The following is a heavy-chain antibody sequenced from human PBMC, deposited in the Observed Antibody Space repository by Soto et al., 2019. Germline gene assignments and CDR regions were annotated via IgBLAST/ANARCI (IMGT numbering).Heavy chain of an antibody. CDR1: GFSLSNNG. Sequence: GGSLRLSCAASGFSLSNNGMHWVRQAPGKGLEWVSVISYDGNNKYYADSVKGRFTISRDNSKNTVYLEMNNLRAEDTAMYYCAKGGSGNYLTYYYYDGMDDWGQGTTVTVSS. D-gene: IGHD3-22*01. CDR2: ISYDGNNK. J-gene: IGHJ6*02. V-gene: IGHV3-30*18. CDR3: AKGGSGNYLTYYYYDGMDD.